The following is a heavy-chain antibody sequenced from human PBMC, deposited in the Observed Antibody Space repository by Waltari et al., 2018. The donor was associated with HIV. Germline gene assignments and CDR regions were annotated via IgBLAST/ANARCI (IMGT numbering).Heavy chain of an antibody. V-gene: IGHV3-53*05. CDR3: TRGVRYLGP. D-gene: IGHD3-16*02. CDR2: IYPDGTT. J-gene: IGHJ5*02. CDR1: NSSVSSNF. Sequence: GVSLIQPWGFLRLSCFVSNSSVSSNFFTWVRQSPTRGLEWVATIYPDGTTHYPNSVKDRFVISRDTSNNIVYLLMKYLLFDDSAKYFCTRGVRYLGPWGQGTQVTVSS.